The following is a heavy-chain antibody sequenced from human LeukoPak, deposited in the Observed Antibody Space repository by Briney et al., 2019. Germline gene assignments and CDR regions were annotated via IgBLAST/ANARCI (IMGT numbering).Heavy chain of an antibody. V-gene: IGHV1-46*01. J-gene: IGHJ4*02. CDR3: ARELFYYDSSGYSY. CDR2: INPRDGST. D-gene: IGHD3-22*01. CDR1: GYTFTSYY. Sequence: ASVKVSCKASGYTFTSYYIHWVRQAPGQGLEWMGIINPRDGSTNYAQKFQGRVTMTRDMSTSTVYMELSSLRSEDTAVFYCARELFYYDSSGYSYGGQGTLVTVSS.